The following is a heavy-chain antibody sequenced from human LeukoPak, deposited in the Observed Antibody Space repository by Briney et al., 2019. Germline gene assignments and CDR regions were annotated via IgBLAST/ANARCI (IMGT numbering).Heavy chain of an antibody. CDR2: ISAYNGNT. Sequence: ASVKVSCKASGYTFTSYGISWVRQAPGQGLEWMGWISAYNGNTNYAQKLQGRVTMTTDTSTSTAYMELRSLRSDDTAVYYCARDKGSMTMVRGVNYWFAPWCQGTLVTVSS. V-gene: IGHV1-18*01. D-gene: IGHD3-10*01. CDR1: GYTFTSYG. CDR3: ARDKGSMTMVRGVNYWFAP. J-gene: IGHJ5*02.